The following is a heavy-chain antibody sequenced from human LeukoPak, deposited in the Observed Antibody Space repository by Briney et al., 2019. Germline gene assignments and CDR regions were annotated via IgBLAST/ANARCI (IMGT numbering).Heavy chain of an antibody. V-gene: IGHV3-33*01. CDR1: GFTFSSYG. J-gene: IGHJ4*02. CDR3: ARDGGLLDY. D-gene: IGHD3-16*01. CDR2: IWYDGSNK. Sequence: GGSLRLSCASSGFTFSSYGMHWVREAPGKGLEWVAVIWYDGSNKYYADSVKGRFTISRDNSKNTLYLQMNSLRAEDTAVYYCARDGGLLDYWGQGTLVTVSS.